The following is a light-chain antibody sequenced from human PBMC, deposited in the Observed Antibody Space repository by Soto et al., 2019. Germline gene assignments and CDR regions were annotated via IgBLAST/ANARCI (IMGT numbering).Light chain of an antibody. CDR2: GAS. J-gene: IGKJ4*01. CDR3: QHYNETPLT. V-gene: IGKV3-15*01. CDR1: QSVGTN. Sequence: EIVMTQSPASLSVSPGERVTLSCRASQSVGTNLAWYQERPGRAPRLLIFGASTRATDIPARFSGSGSGTEFTLAITSLQSEDFAVYYCQHYNETPLTFGGGTKVEIK.